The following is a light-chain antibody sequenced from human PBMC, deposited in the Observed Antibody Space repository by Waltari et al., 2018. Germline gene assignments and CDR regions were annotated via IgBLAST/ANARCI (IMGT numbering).Light chain of an antibody. CDR3: SSYAGTSTWV. V-gene: IGLV2-23*01. CDR1: SSDIEHYNL. CDR2: EGS. J-gene: IGLJ3*02. Sequence: SALTQPASVSGSPGQSSTISRTGTSSDIEHYNLVSWYQQHPCKAPKLMIYEGSTRPSGVSNRFSCSKSGNTASLTISGLQAEDEADDYCSSYAGTSTWVFGGGTKLTVL.